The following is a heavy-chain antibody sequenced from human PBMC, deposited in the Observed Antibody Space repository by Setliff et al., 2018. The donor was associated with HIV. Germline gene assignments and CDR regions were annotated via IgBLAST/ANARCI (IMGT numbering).Heavy chain of an antibody. J-gene: IGHJ4*02. V-gene: IGHV1-8*02. CDR2: INPGTGNT. Sequence: GASVKVSCKASGYTFTTYDINWVRQVAGQGLEWMGWINPGTGNTGYPQNFSGRVTMTRNTSINTVYMELSSLRSEDTAIYFCARGKIPSWRLTMFDFWGQGTPVTV. CDR1: GYTFTTYD. CDR3: ARGKIPSWRLTMFDF. D-gene: IGHD1-1*01.